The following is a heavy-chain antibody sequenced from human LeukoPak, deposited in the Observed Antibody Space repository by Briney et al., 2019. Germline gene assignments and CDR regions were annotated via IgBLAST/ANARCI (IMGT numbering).Heavy chain of an antibody. CDR3: ASRKTVNESYYFDY. Sequence: SETLSLTCAVYGGSFSGYYWSWISHPPGKGLEWIGEINHSGSTNYNPSLKSRVTISVDTSKNQFSLKLSSVTAADTAVYYCASRKTVNESYYFDYWGQGTLVTVSS. CDR1: GGSFSGYY. J-gene: IGHJ4*02. V-gene: IGHV4-34*01. CDR2: INHSGST. D-gene: IGHD4-11*01.